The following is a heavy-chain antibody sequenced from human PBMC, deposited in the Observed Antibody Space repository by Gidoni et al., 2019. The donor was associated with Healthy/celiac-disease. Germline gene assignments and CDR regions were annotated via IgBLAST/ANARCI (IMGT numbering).Heavy chain of an antibody. CDR1: GFPFSSYS. J-gene: IGHJ3*02. CDR3: ARELTYYYDSSGYGEDAFDI. V-gene: IGHV3-21*01. CDR2: ISSSSSYI. D-gene: IGHD3-22*01. Sequence: EVQLVESGGGLVKPGGSLRLSCAASGFPFSSYSMNWVRQAPGKGLDVVSSISSSSSYIYYAESVKGRFTISRENAKNSLYLQMNSLRAEDTAVYYCARELTYYYDSSGYGEDAFDIWGQGTMVTVSS.